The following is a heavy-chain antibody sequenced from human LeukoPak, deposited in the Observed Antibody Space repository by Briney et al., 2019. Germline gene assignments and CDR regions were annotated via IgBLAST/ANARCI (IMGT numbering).Heavy chain of an antibody. CDR3: AKGSQWLIHY. D-gene: IGHD6-19*01. Sequence: GGSLRLSCAASGFTFSAYAMHWVRQAPGKGLEWVSLISGDGTSTYYADSVKGRFTISRDNSKNSLYLQVNSLGTDDTALYYCAKGSQWLIHYWGQGTLVTVSS. CDR1: GFTFSAYA. J-gene: IGHJ4*02. CDR2: ISGDGTST. V-gene: IGHV3-43*02.